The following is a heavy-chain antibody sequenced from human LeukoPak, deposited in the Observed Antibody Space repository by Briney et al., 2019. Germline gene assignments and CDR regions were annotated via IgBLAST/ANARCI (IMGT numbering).Heavy chain of an antibody. V-gene: IGHV3-30*02. J-gene: IGHJ1*01. CDR3: AKDPYYYGSGSYPAEYFQH. CDR2: IRYDGSNK. CDR1: GFTFGSYG. D-gene: IGHD3-10*01. Sequence: PGGSLRLSCAASGFTFGSYGMHWVRQAPGKGLEWVAFIRYDGSNKYYADSVKGRFTISRDNSKNTLYLQMNSLRAEDTAVYYCAKDPYYYGSGSYPAEYFQHWGQGTLVTVSS.